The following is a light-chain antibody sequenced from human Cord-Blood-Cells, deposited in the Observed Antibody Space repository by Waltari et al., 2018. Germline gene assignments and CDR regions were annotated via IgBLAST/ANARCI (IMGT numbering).Light chain of an antibody. Sequence: QSALTQPRSVSGSPGQSVTISCTGTSSHVGGYNYVSWSQQHPGKAPKPMIYDVSKRPSGVPDRFSGSKSGNTASLTISGLQAEDEADYYCCSYAGIYTLVFGGGTKLTVL. CDR1: SSHVGGYNY. CDR2: DVS. V-gene: IGLV2-11*01. CDR3: CSYAGIYTLV. J-gene: IGLJ3*02.